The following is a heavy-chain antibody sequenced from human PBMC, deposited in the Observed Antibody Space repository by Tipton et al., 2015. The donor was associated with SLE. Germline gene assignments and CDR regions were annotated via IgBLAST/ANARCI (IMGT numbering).Heavy chain of an antibody. J-gene: IGHJ5*02. D-gene: IGHD3-9*01. CDR3: TIEGTSLTGRGFDP. V-gene: IGHV3-15*01. CDR1: GGSISSGGYY. Sequence: SLRLSCTVSGGSISSGGYYWSWIRQHPGKGLEWVGRIKSKTDGGTTDYAAPVKGRFTISRDDSKNTLYLQMNSLKTEDTAVYYCTIEGTSLTGRGFDPWGQGTLVTVSS. CDR2: IKSKTDGGTT.